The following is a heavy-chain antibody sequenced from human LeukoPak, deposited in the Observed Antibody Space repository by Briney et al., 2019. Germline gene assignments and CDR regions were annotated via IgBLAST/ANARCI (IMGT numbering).Heavy chain of an antibody. D-gene: IGHD3-10*01. CDR1: GYTFTSYG. V-gene: IGHV1-18*01. J-gene: IGHJ4*02. Sequence: ASVKVSCKASGYTFTSYGISWVRQAPGQGLKWMGWITAYNDNTNYAQKLQGRVTMTTDTSTSTAYMELRSLRSDDTAVYYCARALLWFGEPSHIDYWGQGTLVTVSS. CDR3: ARALLWFGEPSHIDY. CDR2: ITAYNDNT.